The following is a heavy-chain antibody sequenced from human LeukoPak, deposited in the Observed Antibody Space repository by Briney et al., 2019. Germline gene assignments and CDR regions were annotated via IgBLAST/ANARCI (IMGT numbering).Heavy chain of an antibody. J-gene: IGHJ3*02. CDR2: INPRGGST. CDR3: ARVKSYYYDTSDKDAFDI. D-gene: IGHD3-22*01. CDR1: GYTFTSHF. V-gene: IGHV1-46*01. Sequence: ASVKVSCKASGYTFTSHFMHWVRQAPGQGLEWMGIINPRGGSTSYTQKFQGRVTMTRDTSTSTVYMELSSLRSEDTTVYYCARVKSYYYDTSDKDAFDIWGQGTMVTVSS.